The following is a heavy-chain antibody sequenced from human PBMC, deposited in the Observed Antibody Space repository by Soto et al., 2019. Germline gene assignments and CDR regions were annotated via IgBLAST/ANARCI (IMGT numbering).Heavy chain of an antibody. V-gene: IGHV3-33*01. CDR2: IWYDGSNK. CDR1: GFTFSSYG. D-gene: IGHD3-10*01. Sequence: QVQLVESGGGVVQPGRSLRLSCAASGFTFSSYGMHWVRQAPGNGLEWVAVIWYDGSNKYYADSVKGRFTISRDNSKNTLYLQMNSLRAEDTAVYYCARGWGYGSGSYFDYWGQGTLVIVSS. J-gene: IGHJ4*02. CDR3: ARGWGYGSGSYFDY.